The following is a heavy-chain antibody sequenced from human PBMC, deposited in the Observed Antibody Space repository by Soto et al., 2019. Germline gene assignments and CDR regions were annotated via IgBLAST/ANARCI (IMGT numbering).Heavy chain of an antibody. CDR3: AREGQAPYYYYGMDV. V-gene: IGHV1-18*01. Sequence: ASVKVSCKASGYTFTSYGISWVRQAPGQGLEWMGIINPHNGNTNYAQKFQGRVTMTRDTSTSTAHMELRSLRSDDTAVYYCAREGQAPYYYYGMDVWGQGTAVTVSS. CDR1: GYTFTSYG. CDR2: INPHNGNT. J-gene: IGHJ6*02.